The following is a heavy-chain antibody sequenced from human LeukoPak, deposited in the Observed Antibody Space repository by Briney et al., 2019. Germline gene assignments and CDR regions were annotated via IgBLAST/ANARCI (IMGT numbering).Heavy chain of an antibody. J-gene: IGHJ5*02. Sequence: PSETLSLTCAVYGGSFSGYYWSWIRQPPGKGLEWIGEINHSGSTNYNPSLKSRVTISVDTSKNRFSLKLSSVTAADTAVYYCARDRPPDPYYYGSGSHNWFDPWGQGTLVTVSS. CDR3: ARDRPPDPYYYGSGSHNWFDP. V-gene: IGHV4-34*01. CDR2: INHSGST. D-gene: IGHD3-10*01. CDR1: GGSFSGYY.